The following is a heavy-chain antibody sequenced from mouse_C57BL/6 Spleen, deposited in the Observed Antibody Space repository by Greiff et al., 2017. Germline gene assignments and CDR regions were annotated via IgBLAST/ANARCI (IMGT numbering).Heavy chain of an antibody. D-gene: IGHD1-1*01. Sequence: QVQLKQPGAELVKPGASVKVSCKASGYTFTSYWMHWVKQRPGQGLEWIGRIHPSDSDTNYNQKFKGKATLTVDKSSSTAYMQLSSLTSEDSAVYYCAISEANDYGSSYWYFDVWGTGTTVTVSS. CDR3: AISEANDYGSSYWYFDV. CDR2: IHPSDSDT. V-gene: IGHV1-74*01. CDR1: GYTFTSYW. J-gene: IGHJ1*03.